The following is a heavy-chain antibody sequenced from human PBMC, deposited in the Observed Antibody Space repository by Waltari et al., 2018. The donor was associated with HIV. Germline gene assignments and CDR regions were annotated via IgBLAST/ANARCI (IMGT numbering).Heavy chain of an antibody. V-gene: IGHV3-33*01. J-gene: IGHJ6*02. Sequence: QVQLVASGGGVVQPGWSLGLACPGSGLSFRSFGRHWVRQAPGKGLEGVAVIWYDGTNKYYADSVKGRFTISRDNSKNTLYLQMNSLRAEDTAVYYCARDRSEGGGYYYYGLDVWGQGTTVTVSS. CDR3: ARDRSEGGGYYYYGLDV. D-gene: IGHD2-15*01. CDR2: IWYDGTNK. CDR1: GLSFRSFG.